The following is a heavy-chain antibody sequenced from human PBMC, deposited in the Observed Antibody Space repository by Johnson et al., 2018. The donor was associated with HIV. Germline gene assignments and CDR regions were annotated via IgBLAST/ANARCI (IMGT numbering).Heavy chain of an antibody. CDR1: GFTFSDYY. V-gene: IGHV3-11*04. CDR3: ARRLSPDSFDI. J-gene: IGHJ3*02. Sequence: VESGGGLVKPGGSLRLSCAASGFTFSDYYMGWIRQAPGKGLDWVSSISSSAISFYYADSVKGRFTISRDNAKNSVYLQMNNLRAEDTAVYYCARRLSPDSFDIWGQGTMVTVSS. CDR2: ISSSAISF. D-gene: IGHD2/OR15-2a*01.